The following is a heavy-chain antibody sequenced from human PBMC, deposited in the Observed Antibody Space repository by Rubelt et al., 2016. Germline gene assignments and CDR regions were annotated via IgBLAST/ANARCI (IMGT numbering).Heavy chain of an antibody. CDR2: IRSKSDGGTT. CDR3: ATVTPFDS. J-gene: IGHJ4*02. V-gene: IGHV3-15*07. CDR1: GFTFSSYS. Sequence: PGGSLRLSCAASGFTFSSYSMNWVRQIPGKGLEWVGRIRSKSDGGTTDYAAPVKGRFTISRDDSKNTLYLQMNSLKTEDTALYYCATVTPFDSWGQGTLVTVSS.